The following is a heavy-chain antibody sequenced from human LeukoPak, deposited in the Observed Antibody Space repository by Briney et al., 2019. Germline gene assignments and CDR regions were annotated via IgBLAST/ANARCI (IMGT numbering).Heavy chain of an antibody. CDR3: AREKSVSGWHADS. J-gene: IGHJ4*02. D-gene: IGHD6-19*01. CDR2: FYSSGTS. Sequence: SETLSFTCSVSGGSISSDCWSWIRQPGGKGLEGIGRFYSSGTSDINPPFQPRATISVDTSKNQVFLTLTSLTAADTAVYFCAREKSVSGWHADSWGQGTLVTVSS. CDR1: GGSISSDC. V-gene: IGHV4-4*07.